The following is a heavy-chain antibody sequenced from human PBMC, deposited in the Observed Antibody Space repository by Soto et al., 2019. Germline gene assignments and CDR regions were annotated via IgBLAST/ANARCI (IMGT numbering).Heavy chain of an antibody. CDR1: GFTFSGYW. V-gene: IGHV3-23*01. CDR3: AKLNGTTYYYYYYGMDV. CDR2: LANSGGSP. D-gene: IGHD1-1*01. J-gene: IGHJ6*02. Sequence: GGSLRLSCAASGFTFSGYWMSWVRQAPGKGLEWVAALANSGGSPYYADSVKGRFTISRDNSKNTVYLQMSSLGADDTAVYYCAKLNGTTYYYYYYGMDVWDQGTTVTVSS.